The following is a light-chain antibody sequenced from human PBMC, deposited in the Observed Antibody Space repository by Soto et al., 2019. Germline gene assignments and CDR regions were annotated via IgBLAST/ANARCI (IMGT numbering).Light chain of an antibody. V-gene: IGKV3-20*01. Sequence: EIVLTQSPGTLSLSPGERATLSCRASQSVSSSYLAWYQQKPGQAPRLLIYGASSRATGIPDRFSGSGSGTDFTLTISRLGPEVFAVYYCQQYGSSPGTFGQGTKLEIK. CDR1: QSVSSSY. J-gene: IGKJ2*02. CDR3: QQYGSSPGT. CDR2: GAS.